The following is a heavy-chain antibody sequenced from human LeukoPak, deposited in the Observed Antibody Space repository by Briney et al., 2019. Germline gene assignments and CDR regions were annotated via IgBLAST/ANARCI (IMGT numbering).Heavy chain of an antibody. CDR3: ARDDMLERPSFDI. CDR1: GFTFSSYG. CDR2: ISYDGSNK. J-gene: IGHJ3*02. V-gene: IGHV3-30*03. Sequence: GRSLRLSCAASGFTFSSYGMHWVRQAPGKGLEWVAVISYDGSNKYYADSVKGRFTISRDNSKNTLYLQMNSLRAEDTAVYYCARDDMLERPSFDIWGQGTVVTVSS. D-gene: IGHD1-1*01.